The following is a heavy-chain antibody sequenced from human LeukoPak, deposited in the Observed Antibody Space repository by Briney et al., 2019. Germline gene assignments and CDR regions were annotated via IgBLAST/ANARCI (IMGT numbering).Heavy chain of an antibody. D-gene: IGHD3-10*01. J-gene: IGHJ4*02. CDR1: GGSFSGYY. CDR3: ARAITMVRGVLYYFDY. CDR2: IDHSGST. Sequence: PSETLSLTCAVYGGSFSGYYWSWIRPPPGKGLEWIGEIDHSGSTNYNPSLKSRVTISADTSKNQFSLKLSSVTAADTAVYYCARAITMVRGVLYYFDYWGQGTLVTVSS. V-gene: IGHV4-34*01.